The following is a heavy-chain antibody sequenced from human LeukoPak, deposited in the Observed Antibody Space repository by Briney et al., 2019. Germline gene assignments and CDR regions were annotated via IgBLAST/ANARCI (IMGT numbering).Heavy chain of an antibody. CDR1: GYTFTXYY. Sequence: ASVKVSCKASGYTFTXYYMHWVRQAPGQGLEWMGWINPNSGGTNYAQKFQGRVTMTRDTSISTAYMELSRLRSDDTAVYYCARTRRITTPTFDYWGQGTLVTVSS. CDR2: INPNSGGT. D-gene: IGHD3-3*01. CDR3: ARTRRITTPTFDY. J-gene: IGHJ4*02. V-gene: IGHV1-2*02.